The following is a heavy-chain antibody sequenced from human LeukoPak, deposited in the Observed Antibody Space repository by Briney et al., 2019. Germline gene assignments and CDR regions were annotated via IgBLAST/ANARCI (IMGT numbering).Heavy chain of an antibody. CDR2: MYHSGST. Sequence: SETLSLTCAVSGGSISSGGYSWSWIRQPPGKGLEWIGYMYHSGSTYYNPSLKSRVTISVDRSKNQFSLKLSSVTAADTAVYYCARGSYYDILHAFDIWGQGTMVTVSS. J-gene: IGHJ3*02. CDR3: ARGSYYDILHAFDI. D-gene: IGHD3-9*01. V-gene: IGHV4-30-2*01. CDR1: GGSISSGGYS.